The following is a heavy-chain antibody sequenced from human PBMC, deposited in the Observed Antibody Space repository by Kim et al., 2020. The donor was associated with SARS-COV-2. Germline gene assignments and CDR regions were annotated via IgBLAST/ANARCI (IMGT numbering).Heavy chain of an antibody. V-gene: IGHV3-21*01. CDR1: GFTFSSYS. CDR2: ISSSSSYI. Sequence: GGSLRLSCAASGFTFSSYSMNWVRQAPGKGLEWVSSISSSSSYIYYADSVKGRFTISRDNAKNSLYLQMNSLRAEDTAVYYCAREMFPMIRDGMDVWGQGTTVTVSS. D-gene: IGHD3-22*01. J-gene: IGHJ6*02. CDR3: AREMFPMIRDGMDV.